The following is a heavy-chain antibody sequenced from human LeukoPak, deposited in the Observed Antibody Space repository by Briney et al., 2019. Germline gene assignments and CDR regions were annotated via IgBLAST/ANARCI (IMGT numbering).Heavy chain of an antibody. CDR2: IYHSGST. CDR1: GVSISGSGHY. V-gene: IGHV4-39*07. D-gene: IGHD3-9*01. J-gene: IGHJ5*02. CDR3: AREHYDILTGYYIPLWFDP. Sequence: SSETLSLTCAVSGVSISGSGHYWGWIRQPPGKGLEWIGNIYHSGSTYYNASLQSRVTISIDTSKNQFSLKLSSVTAADTAVYYCAREHYDILTGYYIPLWFDPWGQGTLVTVSS.